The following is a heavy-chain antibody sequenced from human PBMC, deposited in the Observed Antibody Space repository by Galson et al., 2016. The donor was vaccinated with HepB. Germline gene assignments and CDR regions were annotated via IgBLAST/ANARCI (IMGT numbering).Heavy chain of an antibody. Sequence: PALVKPTQTLTLTCSISGFPLTTSGVGVGWIRQPPGKALEWLGLIFWDDDKRYSPSLKNRLTISKDTSKNQVVLTMTNVDPLDTATYYFAHSTLRVSSPGRGFDPWGPGILVTVSS. CDR3: AHSTLRVSSPGRGFDP. J-gene: IGHJ5*02. CDR2: IFWDDDK. D-gene: IGHD2-15*01. CDR1: GFPLTTSGVG. V-gene: IGHV2-5*02.